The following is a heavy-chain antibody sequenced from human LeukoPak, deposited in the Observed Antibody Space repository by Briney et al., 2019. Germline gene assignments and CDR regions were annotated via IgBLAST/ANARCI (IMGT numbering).Heavy chain of an antibody. CDR2: IYYSGST. Sequence: TASETLSLTCTVSGGPISSYYWNWIRQPPGKGLEWIGYIYYSGSTNYNPSLKSRVTISVDTSKNQFSLKLSSVTAADTAVYYCAREQQLVLFDYWGQGTLVTVSS. CDR1: GGPISSYY. D-gene: IGHD6-13*01. CDR3: AREQQLVLFDY. V-gene: IGHV4-59*01. J-gene: IGHJ4*02.